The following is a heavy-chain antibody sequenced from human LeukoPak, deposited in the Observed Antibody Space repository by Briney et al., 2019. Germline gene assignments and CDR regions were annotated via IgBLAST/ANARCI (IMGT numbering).Heavy chain of an antibody. Sequence: SETLSLTCTVSGGSINSYYWSWIRQPPGKGLEWIAYIYYSGSTSYNPSLKSRVTISVDTSKNQFSLKLNSVAAADTAMYYCARLFHPALSGNYPFDYWGQGTLVTVSS. D-gene: IGHD1-26*01. CDR1: GGSINSYY. J-gene: IGHJ4*02. CDR3: ARLFHPALSGNYPFDY. V-gene: IGHV4-59*01. CDR2: IYYSGST.